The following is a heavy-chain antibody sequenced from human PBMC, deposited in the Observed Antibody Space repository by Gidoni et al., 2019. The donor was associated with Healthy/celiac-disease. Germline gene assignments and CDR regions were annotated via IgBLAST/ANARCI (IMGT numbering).Heavy chain of an antibody. CDR2: INAGNGNT. CDR3: ARALGDGYNGNWFDP. Sequence: QVQLVQSGAEVKKPGASVKVSCKASGYTFTSYAMHWVRQAPGQRLEWMGWINAGNGNTKYSQKFQGRVTITRDTSASTAYMELSSLRSEDTAVYYCARALGDGYNGNWFDPWGQGTLVTVSS. D-gene: IGHD5-12*01. V-gene: IGHV1-3*01. J-gene: IGHJ5*02. CDR1: GYTFTSYA.